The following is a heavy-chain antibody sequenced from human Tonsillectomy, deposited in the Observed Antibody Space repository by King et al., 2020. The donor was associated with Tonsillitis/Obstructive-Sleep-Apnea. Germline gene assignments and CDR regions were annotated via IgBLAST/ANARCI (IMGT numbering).Heavy chain of an antibody. V-gene: IGHV4-59*01. Sequence: QVQLQESGPGLVKPSETLSLTCTVSGGSISSYYWSWIRQPPGKGLEWIGFIYYSGSTNYNPSLKSRVTISVDTSNNQFSLKLSSVTAADTAVYYCARDMVLEAGGDAFDIWGQGTMVTVSS. CDR2: IYYSGST. CDR1: GGSISSYY. D-gene: IGHD2-8*01. J-gene: IGHJ3*02. CDR3: ARDMVLEAGGDAFDI.